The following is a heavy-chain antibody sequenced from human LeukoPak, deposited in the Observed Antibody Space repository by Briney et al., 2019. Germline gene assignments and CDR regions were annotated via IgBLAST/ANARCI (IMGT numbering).Heavy chain of an antibody. J-gene: IGHJ3*02. CDR1: GFTFSGHW. D-gene: IGHD3-22*01. Sequence: PGGSLRLSCAASGFTFSGHWMSRVRQAPGKGLEWVSVIYSGGSTYYADSVKGRFTISRGNSKNTLYLQMNSLRAEDTAVYYCATRTGPSLYYYDSSGYGSPGAFDIWGQGTMVTVSS. CDR2: IYSGGST. V-gene: IGHV3-53*01. CDR3: ATRTGPSLYYYDSSGYGSPGAFDI.